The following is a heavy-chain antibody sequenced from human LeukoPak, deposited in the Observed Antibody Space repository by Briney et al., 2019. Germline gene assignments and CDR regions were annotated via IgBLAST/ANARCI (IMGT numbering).Heavy chain of an antibody. V-gene: IGHV3-53*01. CDR3: ARAAYDSSGRTAEHDF. D-gene: IGHD3-22*01. J-gene: IGHJ4*02. CDR2: VYNDGST. CDR1: GFTVSRGY. Sequence: GGSLRLSCAASGFTVSRGYMSWVRQAPGKGLEWVSVVYNDGSTYYADSVKGRFTISRDNSKNMIYLQMNSLRAEDTAVYYCARAAYDSSGRTAEHDFWGQGALVTVSS.